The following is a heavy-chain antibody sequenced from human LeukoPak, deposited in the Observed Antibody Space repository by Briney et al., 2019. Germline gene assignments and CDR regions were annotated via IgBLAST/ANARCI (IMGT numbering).Heavy chain of an antibody. D-gene: IGHD6-13*01. CDR2: ISAYNGYT. V-gene: IGHV1-18*01. J-gene: IGHJ4*02. CDR3: ARFIAAALGDY. Sequence: MGWISAYNGYTNYAQKLQGRVTMTTDTSTSTAYMELRSLRSDDTAVYYCARFIAAALGDYWGQGTLVTVSS.